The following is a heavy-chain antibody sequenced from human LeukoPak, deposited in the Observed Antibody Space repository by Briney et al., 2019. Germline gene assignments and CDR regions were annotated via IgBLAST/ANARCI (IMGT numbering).Heavy chain of an antibody. Sequence: GGSLRLSCAASGFTFSNYAMSWIRQAPGKGLEWVGFIRSKAYGETADYAASVKGRFTISRDDSKAIAYLQMNSLKTEDTAVYHCTRDRGAYNLYDYWGQGTLVTVSS. J-gene: IGHJ4*02. CDR3: TRDRGAYNLYDY. D-gene: IGHD1-1*01. CDR2: IRSKAYGETA. CDR1: GFTFSNYA. V-gene: IGHV3-49*03.